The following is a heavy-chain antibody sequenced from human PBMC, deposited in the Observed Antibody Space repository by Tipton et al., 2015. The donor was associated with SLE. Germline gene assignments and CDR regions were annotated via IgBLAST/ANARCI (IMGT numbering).Heavy chain of an antibody. Sequence: TLSLTCAVYGGSFSGYYWSWIRKPPGKGLEWLGQINHSGSTNYNPSIKSRVTISVDTSKNQFSLKLSSVTAADTAVYYCARETGRPYWYFDLWGRGTLVTVSS. V-gene: IGHV4-34*01. D-gene: IGHD1-1*01. CDR1: GGSFSGYY. J-gene: IGHJ2*01. CDR2: INHSGST. CDR3: ARETGRPYWYFDL.